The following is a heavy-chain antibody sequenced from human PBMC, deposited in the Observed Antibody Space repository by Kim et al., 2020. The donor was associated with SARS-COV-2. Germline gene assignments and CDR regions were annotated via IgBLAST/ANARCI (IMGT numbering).Heavy chain of an antibody. Sequence: SETLSLTCSVSGGSVTSYYWGWIRQPPGKGLQWIGYIYYRGSTNYTPSLRSRVTITVDTAKNQFSLKLSSVTAADTAVFYCARLRYSNPPATVSCWGEVT. D-gene: IGHD6-13*01. CDR2: IYYRGST. CDR1: GGSVTSYY. J-gene: IGHJ4*02. V-gene: IGHV4-59*02. CDR3: ARLRYSNPPATVSC.